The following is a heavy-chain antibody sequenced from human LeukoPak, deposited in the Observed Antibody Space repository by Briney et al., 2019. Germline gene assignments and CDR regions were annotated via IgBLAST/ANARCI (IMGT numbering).Heavy chain of an antibody. J-gene: IGHJ4*02. Sequence: GGSLRLSCAASGFTFSSYGMHWVRQAPGKGLEWVAVISYDGSNKYYADSVKGRFTISRDNSKNTLYLQMNSLRAEDTAVYYCAKGYYVWGSYRYTEFDYWGQGTLVTVSS. D-gene: IGHD3-16*02. CDR2: ISYDGSNK. V-gene: IGHV3-30*18. CDR1: GFTFSSYG. CDR3: AKGYYVWGSYRYTEFDY.